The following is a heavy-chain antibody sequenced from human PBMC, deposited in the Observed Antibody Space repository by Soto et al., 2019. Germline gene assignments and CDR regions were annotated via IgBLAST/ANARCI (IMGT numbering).Heavy chain of an antibody. CDR1: GFAFMTYG. CDR2: INDRGSNA. D-gene: IGHD2-8*01. J-gene: IGHJ4*02. V-gene: IGHV3-21*01. CDR3: ARTPDCTNGVCSAGFDY. Sequence: GGSLRLSCTASGFAFMTYGMNWVRQAPGKGLEWVANINDRGSNAVYADSAKGRFTISRDNAKNSLYLQMNSLRAEDTAVYYCARTPDCTNGVCSAGFDYWGQGTLVTVSS.